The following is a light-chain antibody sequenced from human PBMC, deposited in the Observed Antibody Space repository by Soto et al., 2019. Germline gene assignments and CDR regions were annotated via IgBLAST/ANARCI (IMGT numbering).Light chain of an antibody. CDR1: QAISTW. CDR3: QQAFSFPIT. J-gene: IGKJ5*01. V-gene: IGKV1D-12*01. CDR2: GAS. Sequence: DIQVTQFPSSMSASVGDRVVITCRASQAISTWLGWYQQRPGKAPKLLIYGASRLQSGVPSRFSGSGFGTNFTLTISSLQPEDFGNYYCQQAFSFPITFGRGTRLEI.